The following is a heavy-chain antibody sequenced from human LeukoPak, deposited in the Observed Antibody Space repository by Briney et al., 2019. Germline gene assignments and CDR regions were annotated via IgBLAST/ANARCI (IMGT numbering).Heavy chain of an antibody. D-gene: IGHD6-13*01. V-gene: IGHV3-30*02. CDR3: AKDLVRGSSWYASNFDY. J-gene: IGHJ4*02. Sequence: GGSLRLSCAASGFTFSSYGMHWVRQAPGKGLEWVAFIRYDGSKKYYADSVKGRFTISRDNSKNTLYLQMNSLRAEDTAVYYCAKDLVRGSSWYASNFDYWGQGTLVTVSS. CDR1: GFTFSSYG. CDR2: IRYDGSKK.